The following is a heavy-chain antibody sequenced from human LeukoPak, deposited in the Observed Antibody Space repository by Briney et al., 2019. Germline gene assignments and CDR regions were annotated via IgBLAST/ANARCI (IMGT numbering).Heavy chain of an antibody. CDR1: GFTFSSHT. V-gene: IGHV3-21*01. Sequence: AGSLRLSCAASGFTFSSHTMNWVRQAPGKGLEWVSSISSTSTSIYHADSVKGRFTISRDNTKNSLYLQMDSLRAEDTAVYYCARGFRAFDFWAQGTMVTVSS. CDR3: ARGFRAFDF. J-gene: IGHJ3*01. CDR2: ISSTSTSI.